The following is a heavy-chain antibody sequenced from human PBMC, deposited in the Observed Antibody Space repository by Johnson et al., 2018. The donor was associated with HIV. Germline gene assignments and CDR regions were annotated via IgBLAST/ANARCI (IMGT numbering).Heavy chain of an antibody. V-gene: IGHV3-23*04. Sequence: VQLVESGGGLVQPGGSLRLSCAASGFTFSSYAMSWVRQAPGKGLEWVSAISGSGGSTYYADSVKGRFTISRDNSKNTLYLQMNSLRAEDTAVDYGATAARLFDAFDIWGQGTMVTVSS. D-gene: IGHD6-6*01. CDR2: ISGSGGST. CDR1: GFTFSSYA. J-gene: IGHJ3*02. CDR3: ATAARLFDAFDI.